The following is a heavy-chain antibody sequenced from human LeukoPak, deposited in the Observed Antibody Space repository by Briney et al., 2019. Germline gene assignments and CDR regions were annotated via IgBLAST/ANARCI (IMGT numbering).Heavy chain of an antibody. Sequence: PSETLSLTCTVSGGSISSYYWSWIRQPPGKGLEWIGYIYYSGSTNYNPSLKSRVTISVDTSKNQFSLKLSSVTAADTAVYYCARGAPIWFGELIFHVFDYWAQGTLVTVSS. J-gene: IGHJ4*02. CDR1: GGSISSYY. CDR2: IYYSGST. CDR3: ARGAPIWFGELIFHVFDY. D-gene: IGHD3-10*01. V-gene: IGHV4-59*08.